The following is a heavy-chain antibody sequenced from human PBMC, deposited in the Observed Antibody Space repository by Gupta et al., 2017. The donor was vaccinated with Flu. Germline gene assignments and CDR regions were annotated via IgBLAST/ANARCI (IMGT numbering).Heavy chain of an antibody. V-gene: IGHV3-30-3*01. Sequence: VRQAPGKGLEWVAVISYDGSNKYYADSVKGRFTISRDNSKNTLYLQMNSLRGGDTAVYYCASSRIVGATGYYWGQGTLVTVSS. J-gene: IGHJ4*02. D-gene: IGHD1-26*01. CDR3: ASSRIVGATGYY. CDR2: ISYDGSNK.